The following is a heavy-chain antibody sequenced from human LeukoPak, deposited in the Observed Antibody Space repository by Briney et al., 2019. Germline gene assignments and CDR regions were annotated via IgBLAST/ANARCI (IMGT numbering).Heavy chain of an antibody. Sequence: KPSETLSLTCTVSGYSISSGYYWSWIRQPPGKELEWIGYISYSGYTDSNPSLKSRVTISVDTSKNQFSLKLSSVTAADTAVYYCARHTTHGDYNPNDYWGQGTLVTVSS. CDR1: GYSISSGYY. CDR2: ISYSGYT. V-gene: IGHV4-59*08. D-gene: IGHD3-16*01. CDR3: ARHTTHGDYNPNDY. J-gene: IGHJ4*02.